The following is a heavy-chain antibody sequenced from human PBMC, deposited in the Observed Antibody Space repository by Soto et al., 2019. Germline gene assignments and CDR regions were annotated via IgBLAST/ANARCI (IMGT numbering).Heavy chain of an antibody. CDR2: IYYSGST. CDR1: GDSISSDY. CDR3: ASYCGGDCYSGPGY. D-gene: IGHD2-21*02. V-gene: IGHV4-59*08. Sequence: PSETLSLTCTVSGDSISSDYWSWIRQPPGKGLEWIGYIYYSGSTYYNPSLKSRVTISVDTSKDQFSLKLSSVTAADTAVYYCASYCGGDCYSGPGYWGQGTLVTVSS. J-gene: IGHJ4*02.